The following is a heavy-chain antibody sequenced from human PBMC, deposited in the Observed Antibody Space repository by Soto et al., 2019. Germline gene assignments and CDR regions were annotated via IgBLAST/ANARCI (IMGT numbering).Heavy chain of an antibody. Sequence: PGESLEISGKHSGFNFPTFWIAWLRQMPGKGLEWMGTIYPDDSDTRYSPAFQGQVTISADKSIQTAHLQWGSLKASDSALYYCARGKYRSPRGGLDVRGQGTPVTVSS. V-gene: IGHV5-51*03. CDR1: GFNFPTFW. D-gene: IGHD2-2*01. CDR3: ARGKYRSPRGGLDV. J-gene: IGHJ6*01. CDR2: IYPDDSDT.